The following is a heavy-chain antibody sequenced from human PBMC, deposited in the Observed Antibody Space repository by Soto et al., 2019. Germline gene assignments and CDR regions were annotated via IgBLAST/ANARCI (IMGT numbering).Heavy chain of an antibody. V-gene: IGHV4-31*03. Sequence: PSETLSLTCTVSGGSISSGGYYWSWIRQHPGKGLEWIGYIYYSGSTYYNPSLKSRVTISVDTSKNQFSLKLSSVTAADTAVYYCARREPSSSWYVDWGQGTLVTVSS. CDR3: ARREPSSSWYVD. D-gene: IGHD6-13*01. CDR2: IYYSGST. J-gene: IGHJ4*02. CDR1: GGSISSGGYY.